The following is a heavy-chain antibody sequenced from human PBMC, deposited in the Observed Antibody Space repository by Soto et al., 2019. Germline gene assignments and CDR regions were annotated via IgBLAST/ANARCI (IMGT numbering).Heavy chain of an antibody. CDR3: ARSVVHQWLVHDAFDI. J-gene: IGHJ3*02. CDR2: VYYSGTT. Sequence: SETLSLTCTVSGGSISSSYWSWIRQPRGNGLEWIAYVYYSGTTNYNPSLESRVTISIDTSTNQFSLRLTSVTAADTAVYYCARSVVHQWLVHDAFDIWGQGTLVTVSS. V-gene: IGHV4-59*01. D-gene: IGHD6-19*01. CDR1: GGSISSSY.